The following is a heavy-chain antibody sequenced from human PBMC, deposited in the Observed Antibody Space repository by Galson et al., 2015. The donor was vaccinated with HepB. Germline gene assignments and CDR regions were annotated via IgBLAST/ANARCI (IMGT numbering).Heavy chain of an antibody. CDR2: VSGSDGST. Sequence: SLRLACAASGFTFSTYAMTWVRQAPGKGLEWVSHVSGSDGSTNDADSVKGRFTIPRDNPRNKLYLQMHSLRVEDTAVYYCTKSDCSTSSCYTSEYWGQGILVTVSS. CDR1: GFTFSTYA. D-gene: IGHD2-2*02. V-gene: IGHV3-23*01. CDR3: TKSDCSTSSCYTSEY. J-gene: IGHJ4*02.